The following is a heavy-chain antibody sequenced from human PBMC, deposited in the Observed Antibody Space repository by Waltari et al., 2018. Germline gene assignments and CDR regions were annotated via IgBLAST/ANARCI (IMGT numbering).Heavy chain of an antibody. CDR2: ISSSSSTI. CDR3: ARDTAMSYYYYMDV. D-gene: IGHD5-18*01. Sequence: EVQLVESGGGLVQPGGSLRLSCAASGFTFSRYSMNWVRQAPGKGLEWVSYISSSSSTIYYADSVKGRFTISRDNAKNSLYLQMNSLRAEDTAVYYCARDTAMSYYYYMDVWGKGTTVTVSS. CDR1: GFTFSRYS. J-gene: IGHJ6*03. V-gene: IGHV3-48*01.